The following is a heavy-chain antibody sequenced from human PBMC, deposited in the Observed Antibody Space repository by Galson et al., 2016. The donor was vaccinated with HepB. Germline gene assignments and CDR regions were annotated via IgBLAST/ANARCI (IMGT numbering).Heavy chain of an antibody. CDR1: GYTFTSYY. D-gene: IGHD6-19*01. J-gene: IGHJ6*02. CDR3: ARHQWQPGFYFYAMDV. Sequence: SVKVSCKASGYTFTSYYMHWVRQAPGQGLEWMGLIYPKDGDTTYAQQFQDRVTMTRDTSTSTVYMELSSLRSEDTAVCYGARHQWQPGFYFYAMDVWVQGTTVTVSS. CDR2: IYPKDGDT. V-gene: IGHV1-46*01.